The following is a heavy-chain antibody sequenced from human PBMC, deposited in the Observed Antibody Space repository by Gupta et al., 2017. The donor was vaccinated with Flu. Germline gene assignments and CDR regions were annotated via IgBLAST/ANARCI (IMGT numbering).Heavy chain of an antibody. CDR2: ISSEGNTI. V-gene: IGHV3-48*01. J-gene: IGHJ4*02. D-gene: IGHD6-13*01. Sequence: VRKAAGRGLEWFSYISSEGNTIYYADSVKGRFTNSRDNGKKSLYLQMNSLRAEDTALDYCARGGRGSNWGGYWGQGTLVTVSS. CDR3: ARGGRGSNWGGY.